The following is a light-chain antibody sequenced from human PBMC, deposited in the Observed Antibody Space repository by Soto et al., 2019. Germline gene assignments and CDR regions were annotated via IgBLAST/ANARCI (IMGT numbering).Light chain of an antibody. V-gene: IGLV2-14*01. CDR1: SNDVGIYNY. CDR2: EVS. J-gene: IGLJ1*01. CDR3: SSYTRSSTPYV. Sequence: QSALTQPASVSGSPGQSITISCTGTSNDVGIYNYVSWYQQHPGKAPKLMIYEVSNRPSRVSNRFSGSKSGNTASLTISGLQAEDEADYYCSSYTRSSTPYVYGTGTKLTVL.